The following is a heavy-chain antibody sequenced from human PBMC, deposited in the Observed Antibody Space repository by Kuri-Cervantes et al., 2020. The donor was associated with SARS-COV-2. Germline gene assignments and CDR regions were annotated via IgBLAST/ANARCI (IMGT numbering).Heavy chain of an antibody. CDR2: INPSGGST. Sequence: ASVKVSCKASGYTFTSYYMHWVRQAPGQGLEWMGIINPSGGSTSYAQKFQGRVTMTRDTSTSTAYMELSSLRSEDTAVYYCARACTASRHYYYYMDVWGKGTTVTSP. CDR1: GYTFTSYY. CDR3: ARACTASRHYYYYMDV. J-gene: IGHJ6*03. V-gene: IGHV1-46*01.